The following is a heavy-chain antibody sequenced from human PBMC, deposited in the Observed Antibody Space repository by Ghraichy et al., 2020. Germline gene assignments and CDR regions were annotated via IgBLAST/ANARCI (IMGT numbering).Heavy chain of an antibody. CDR2: IYYSWST. J-gene: IGHJ4*02. CDR1: GGSISSLY. CDR3: ARGRMSSTRTSLEY. V-gene: IGHV4-59*11. D-gene: IGHD6-13*01. Sequence: SETLSLTCTVSGGSISSLYWSWIRQPPGKGLEWIGSIYYSWSTSYNPSLKSRVAISIDTSKNQFSLNLSSVTAADTAVYYYARGRMSSTRTSLEYWGQGTLLTVSS.